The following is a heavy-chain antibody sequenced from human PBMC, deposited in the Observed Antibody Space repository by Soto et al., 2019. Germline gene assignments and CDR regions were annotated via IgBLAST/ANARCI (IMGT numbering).Heavy chain of an antibody. CDR3: AREISGGGTLNWFDP. Sequence: ASVKVSCKASGYNFSDYYIHWVRQAPGQGLEWLGWVSPKSGGTNYAQKFKGRVTMTRDTSSNTVYMDLSGLKSDDTAVFYCAREISGGGTLNWFDPWGQGTMVTVSS. V-gene: IGHV1-2*02. CDR1: GYNFSDYY. CDR2: VSPKSGGT. J-gene: IGHJ5*02. D-gene: IGHD2-8*02.